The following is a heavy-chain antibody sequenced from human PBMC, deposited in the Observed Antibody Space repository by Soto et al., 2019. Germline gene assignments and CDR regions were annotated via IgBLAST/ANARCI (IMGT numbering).Heavy chain of an antibody. Sequence: EVQLLESGGGLVQPGGSLRLSCAASGFTFSSYAMSWVRQAPGKGLEWVPAISGSGGNTYYADSVKGRFTISRDKSKNTLYLQMNSLRAEDTALYYCAKDPRDCSSTSCYDYWGQGTLVTVSS. D-gene: IGHD2-2*01. J-gene: IGHJ4*02. CDR2: ISGSGGNT. V-gene: IGHV3-23*01. CDR1: GFTFSSYA. CDR3: AKDPRDCSSTSCYDY.